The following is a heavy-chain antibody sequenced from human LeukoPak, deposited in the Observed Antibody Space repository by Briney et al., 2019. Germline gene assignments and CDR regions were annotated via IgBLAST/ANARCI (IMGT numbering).Heavy chain of an antibody. V-gene: IGHV4-30-4*07. D-gene: IGHD2-2*01. CDR2: IYYSGSS. CDR3: ARVQSAMYFDY. J-gene: IGHJ4*02. Sequence: KTSETLSLTCAVSGDSISSSIYSWRWIRQPPGKGLEWIGYIYYSGSSYYNPSLKSRFTISVDTAKNQFSLKLSSVTAADTAVYYCARVQSAMYFDYWGQGTLVTVSS. CDR1: GDSISSSIYS.